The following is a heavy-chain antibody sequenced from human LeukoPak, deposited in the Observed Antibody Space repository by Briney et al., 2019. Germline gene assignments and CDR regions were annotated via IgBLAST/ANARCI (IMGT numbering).Heavy chain of an antibody. V-gene: IGHV3-11*04. CDR3: ARRGSSGYFFDS. Sequence: TGGSLRLSCAASGFTFSDYYMSWIRQAPGKGLEWVSYISGSGSTIYYADSVKGRFTISRDNAKNSLYLQMNSLRAEDTAVYYCARRGSSGYFFDSWGQGTPVSVSS. CDR2: ISGSGSTI. CDR1: GFTFSDYY. J-gene: IGHJ4*02. D-gene: IGHD3-22*01.